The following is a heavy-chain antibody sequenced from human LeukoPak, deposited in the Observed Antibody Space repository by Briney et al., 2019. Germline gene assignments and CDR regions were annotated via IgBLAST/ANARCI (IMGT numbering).Heavy chain of an antibody. Sequence: GGSLRLSCTASGFTFGAYAMNWVRQAPGKGLEWVGFIKSKAYGGTTEYAASVKGRFMISRDDSKNIAYLQMNSLKTEDTAVYYCTRGRGGLNYYYYMDVWGKGTTVTVSS. J-gene: IGHJ6*03. D-gene: IGHD4-23*01. CDR3: TRGRGGLNYYYYMDV. V-gene: IGHV3-49*04. CDR1: GFTFGAYA. CDR2: IKSKAYGGTT.